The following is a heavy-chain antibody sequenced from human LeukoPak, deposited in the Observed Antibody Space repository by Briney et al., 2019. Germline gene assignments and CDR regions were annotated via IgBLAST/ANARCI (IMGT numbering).Heavy chain of an antibody. V-gene: IGHV4-30-2*01. CDR2: IYHAGST. CDR1: GGSISSGGYS. D-gene: IGHD5-12*01. J-gene: IGHJ5*02. CDR3: ARGRYSGYDFWFDP. Sequence: PSETLSLTCAVSGGSISSGGYSWSWIRQAPGKGLEWIGYIYHAGSTYYNPSLKSRVTLSVDRSKNQFSLKLRSVTAAETAVYYCARGRYSGYDFWFDPWGQGTLVTVSS.